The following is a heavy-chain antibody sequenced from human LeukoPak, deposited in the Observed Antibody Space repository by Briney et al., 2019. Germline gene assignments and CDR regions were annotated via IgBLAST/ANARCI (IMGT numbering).Heavy chain of an antibody. J-gene: IGHJ4*02. CDR3: ARDGYSSGWYAFDY. CDR1: GFTFSSHW. D-gene: IGHD6-19*01. CDR2: IKKDGSEK. Sequence: GGSLRLSCAASGFTFSSHWMSWVRQAPGKGLEWVANIKKDGSEKYYVDSVKGRFTISRDNAKTSLYLQMNSLRAEDTAVYYCARDGYSSGWYAFDYWGQGTLVTVSS. V-gene: IGHV3-7*01.